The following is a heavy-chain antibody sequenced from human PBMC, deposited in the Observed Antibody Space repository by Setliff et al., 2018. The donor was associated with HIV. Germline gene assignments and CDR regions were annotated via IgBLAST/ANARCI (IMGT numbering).Heavy chain of an antibody. J-gene: IGHJ5*02. D-gene: IGHD2-2*02. CDR2: IHYNGRT. CDR1: GDSITNDGYY. CDR3: ARYTSKVDWFDP. Sequence: LSLTCTVSGDSITNDGYYWGWIRQPPGKGLEWIAIIHYNGRTYYDPSLKSRVTIFVDTSKTQFYLKLRSVTASDTAVYYCARYTSKVDWFDPWGQGTLVTVSS. V-gene: IGHV4-39*01.